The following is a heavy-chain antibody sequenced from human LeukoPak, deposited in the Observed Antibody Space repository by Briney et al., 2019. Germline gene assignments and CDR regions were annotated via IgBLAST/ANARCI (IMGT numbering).Heavy chain of an antibody. CDR3: ARGAGIMGSTTPFDY. V-gene: IGHV3-74*01. CDR2: IDTDETT. CDR1: GFTFSNYW. J-gene: IGHJ4*02. D-gene: IGHD1-26*01. Sequence: GGSLRLSCAASGFTFSNYWMHWVRQTPGKGLVWVSRIDTDETTGFADSVKGRFTISRDNAKNTLYLQVDSLRAEDTAVYYCARGAGIMGSTTPFDYWGQGALVTVSS.